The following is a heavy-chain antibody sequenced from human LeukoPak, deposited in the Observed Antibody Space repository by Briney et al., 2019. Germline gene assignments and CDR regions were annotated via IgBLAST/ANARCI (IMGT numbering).Heavy chain of an antibody. D-gene: IGHD2-2*01. CDR1: GGSFSGYY. CDR3: ARGGDIVVVPAAIDY. V-gene: IGHV4-34*01. Sequence: SETLSLTCAVYGGSFSGYYWSWIRQPPGKGLEWIGEINHSGSTNYNPSLKSRVTMSVDTSKNQFSLRLSSVTAADTAVYYCARGGDIVVVPAAIDYWGQGTLVTVSS. J-gene: IGHJ4*02. CDR2: INHSGST.